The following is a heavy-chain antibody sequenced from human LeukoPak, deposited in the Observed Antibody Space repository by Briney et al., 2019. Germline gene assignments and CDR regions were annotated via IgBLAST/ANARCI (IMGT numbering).Heavy chain of an antibody. CDR3: AREGIAASYWFYP. V-gene: IGHV1-2*02. Sequence: EASVKVSCKASGYTFTGYYMHWVRQAPGQGLEWMGWINPNSGGTNYAQKFQGRVTMTRDTSISTAYMELSRLRSDDTAVYYCAREGIAASYWFYPWGQGTLVTVSS. D-gene: IGHD6-13*01. J-gene: IGHJ5*02. CDR2: INPNSGGT. CDR1: GYTFTGYY.